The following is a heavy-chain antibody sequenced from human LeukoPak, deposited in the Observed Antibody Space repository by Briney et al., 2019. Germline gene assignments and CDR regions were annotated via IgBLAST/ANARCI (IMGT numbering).Heavy chain of an antibody. V-gene: IGHV4-31*03. D-gene: IGHD2/OR15-2a*01. Sequence: SETLSLTCTVSGGSISSGGYYWSWIRQHPGRGLEWIGYMYYSGSTYYNPSLKSRVTISIDTSKNQFSLKLDSVTAADTAVYSCARACTEYRDAFDIWGQGTMVTVSS. CDR2: MYYSGST. J-gene: IGHJ3*02. CDR1: GGSISSGGYY. CDR3: ARACTEYRDAFDI.